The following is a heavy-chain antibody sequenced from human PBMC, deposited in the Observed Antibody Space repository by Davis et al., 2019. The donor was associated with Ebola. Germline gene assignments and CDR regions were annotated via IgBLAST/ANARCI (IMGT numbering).Heavy chain of an antibody. CDR2: ISWNSGSI. CDR3: AREPGIAAAGYYFDY. Sequence: SLKISCAASGFTFDDYAMHWVRQAPGKGLEWVSGISWNSGSIGYADSVKGRFTISRDNAKNSLYLQMNSLRAEDTAVYYCAREPGIAAAGYYFDYWGQGTLVTVSS. V-gene: IGHV3-9*01. D-gene: IGHD6-13*01. CDR1: GFTFDDYA. J-gene: IGHJ4*02.